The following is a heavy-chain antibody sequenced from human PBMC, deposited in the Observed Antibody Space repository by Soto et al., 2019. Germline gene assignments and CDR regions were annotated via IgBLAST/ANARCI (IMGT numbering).Heavy chain of an antibody. D-gene: IGHD3-10*01. J-gene: IGHJ6*04. CDR2: ISGSGGST. Sequence: PGGSLRLSCAASGFTFSSYAMSWVRQAPGKGLEWVSAISGSGGSTYYADSVKGRFTISRDNSKNTLYLQMNSLRAEDTAVYYCAKGVPAGKIYYYYVMDVGAKGTTVTVSS. CDR3: AKGVPAGKIYYYYVMDV. V-gene: IGHV3-23*01. CDR1: GFTFSSYA.